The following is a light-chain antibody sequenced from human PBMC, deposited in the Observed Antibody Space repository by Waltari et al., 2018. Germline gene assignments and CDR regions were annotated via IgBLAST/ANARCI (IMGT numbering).Light chain of an antibody. CDR1: SSDVDGYNY. J-gene: IGLJ2*01. Sequence: QSALTQPASVSGSPGQSITISCTGTSSDVDGYNYVPWYQQHPGKAPKLMIYEVSNRPSGVSNRFSGSKSGNTASLTISGLQAEDEADYYCSSYTSSSTVVFGGGTKLTVL. V-gene: IGLV2-14*01. CDR2: EVS. CDR3: SSYTSSSTVV.